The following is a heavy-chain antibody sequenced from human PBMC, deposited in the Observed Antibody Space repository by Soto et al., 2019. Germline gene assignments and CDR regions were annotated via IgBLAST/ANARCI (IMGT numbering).Heavy chain of an antibody. V-gene: IGHV3-33*01. CDR3: ARDLDYYDSSCYYHPPNNWFDP. Sequence: GGSLRLSCAASGFTFSSYGMHWVRQAPGKGLEWVAVIWYDGSNKYYADSLKGRFTISRDKFKNTLYMQMNSLRAEDTAVYYCARDLDYYDSSCYYHPPNNWFDPWGQGTLVTVSS. D-gene: IGHD3-22*01. CDR1: GFTFSSYG. J-gene: IGHJ5*02. CDR2: IWYDGSNK.